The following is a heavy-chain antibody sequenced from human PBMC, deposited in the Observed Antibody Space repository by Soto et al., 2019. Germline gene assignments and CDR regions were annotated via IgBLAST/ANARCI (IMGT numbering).Heavy chain of an antibody. V-gene: IGHV3-74*01. J-gene: IGHJ4*02. CDR2: ISGDGSST. CDR1: GFTFSDYW. D-gene: IGHD6-25*01. CDR3: ARGIGYAAQDY. Sequence: GGSLRLSCAASGFTFSDYWTHWVRQVPGKGLVWVSRISGDGSSTSYADSVKGRFTFSRDNAKNTLYVQMNSLRAEDTAVYYCARGIGYAAQDYWGQGTLVTVSS.